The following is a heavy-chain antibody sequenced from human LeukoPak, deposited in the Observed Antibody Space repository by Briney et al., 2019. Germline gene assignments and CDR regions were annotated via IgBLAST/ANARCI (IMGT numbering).Heavy chain of an antibody. Sequence: PGESLKISCKGSGYSFTSYWIGWVRQMPGKGLEWMGIIYLGDSDTRFSPSFQGQVTISADKSISTAYLQWSSLKASDTAMYYCASTYYYDSSGYYSTFDYWGQGTLVTV. J-gene: IGHJ4*02. CDR3: ASTYYYDSSGYYSTFDY. CDR1: GYSFTSYW. CDR2: IYLGDSDT. V-gene: IGHV5-51*01. D-gene: IGHD3-22*01.